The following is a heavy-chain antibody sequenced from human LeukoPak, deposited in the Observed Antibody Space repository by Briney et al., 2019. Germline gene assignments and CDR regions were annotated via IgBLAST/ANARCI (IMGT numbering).Heavy chain of an antibody. V-gene: IGHV4-34*01. CDR2: INHSGST. D-gene: IGHD3-3*01. CDR3: ASQYDFWSGYYRGAFDI. J-gene: IGHJ3*02. Sequence: SETLSLTCAVYGGSFSGHYWSWIRQPPGKGLEWIGEINHSGSTNYNPSLKSRVTISVDTSKNQFSLKLSSVTAADTAVYYCASQYDFWSGYYRGAFDIWGQGTMVTVSS. CDR1: GGSFSGHY.